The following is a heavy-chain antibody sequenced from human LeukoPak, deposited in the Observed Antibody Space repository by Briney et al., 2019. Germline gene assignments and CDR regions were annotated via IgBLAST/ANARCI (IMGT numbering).Heavy chain of an antibody. CDR3: AKGEWELGLDY. J-gene: IGHJ4*02. CDR1: GFTSDDYA. V-gene: IGHV3-9*02. Sequence: PGRSLRLSCAASGFTSDDYAMHWVRQAPGKGLEWVSGISWNSGSIGYADSVKGRFTISRDNAKNSLYLQMNSLRAEDMALYYCAKGEWELGLDYWGQGTLVTVSS. CDR2: ISWNSGSI. D-gene: IGHD1-26*01.